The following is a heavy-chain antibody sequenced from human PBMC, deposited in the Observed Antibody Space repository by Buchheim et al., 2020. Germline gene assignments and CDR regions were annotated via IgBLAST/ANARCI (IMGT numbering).Heavy chain of an antibody. J-gene: IGHJ4*02. V-gene: IGHV3-30-3*01. Sequence: QVQLVESGGGVVQPGRSLRLSCAASGFTFSSYAMHWVRQAPGKGLEWVAVISYDGSNKYYADSVKGRFTTSRDNSKNTLYLQMNSLRAEDTAVYYCARDLYNWNVRGPSPYWGQGTL. CDR1: GFTFSSYA. CDR3: ARDLYNWNVRGPSPY. CDR2: ISYDGSNK. D-gene: IGHD1-20*01.